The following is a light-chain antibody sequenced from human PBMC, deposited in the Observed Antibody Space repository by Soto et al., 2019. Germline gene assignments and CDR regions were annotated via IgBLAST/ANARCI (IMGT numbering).Light chain of an antibody. CDR1: SSDVGGYNY. Sequence: QSALTQPPSASGSPGQSVTISCTGTSSDVGGYNYVSWYQQHPGKAPKLMMYEVIKRTSGVPDRFSGSKSGNTASLTVSGLQAEDEADYYCSSYAGTNNLVFGGGTQLTVL. CDR2: EVI. J-gene: IGLJ2*01. CDR3: SSYAGTNNLV. V-gene: IGLV2-8*01.